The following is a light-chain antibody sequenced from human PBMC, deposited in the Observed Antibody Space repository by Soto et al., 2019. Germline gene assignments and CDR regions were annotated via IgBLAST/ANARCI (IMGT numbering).Light chain of an antibody. V-gene: IGKV3-15*01. Sequence: EIVMTQSPATLSVSPGEGATLSCRASQSVRSSLAWYQQIPGQASRLLIYGASTRATGVPARFSGSGSGTAFSLTISSLQPEDFAVYYCQQYNNWPLTFGGGTRVEIK. CDR2: GAS. J-gene: IGKJ4*01. CDR3: QQYNNWPLT. CDR1: QSVRSS.